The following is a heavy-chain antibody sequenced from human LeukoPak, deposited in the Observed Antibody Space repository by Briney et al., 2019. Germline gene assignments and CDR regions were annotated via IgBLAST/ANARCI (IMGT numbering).Heavy chain of an antibody. CDR1: GGSISSYY. CDR3: ARGRPASGGSGWIDY. Sequence: SETLSLTCTVSGGSISSYYWSWIRQPPGKGLEWIGYIYYSGSTNYNPSLKSRVTISVDTSKNQFSLKLSSVTAADTAVYYCARGRPASGGSGWIDYWGQGTLVTVSS. J-gene: IGHJ4*02. V-gene: IGHV4-59*01. CDR2: IYYSGST. D-gene: IGHD6-19*01.